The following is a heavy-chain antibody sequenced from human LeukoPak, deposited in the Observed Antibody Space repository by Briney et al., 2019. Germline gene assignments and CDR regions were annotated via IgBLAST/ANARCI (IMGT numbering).Heavy chain of an antibody. V-gene: IGHV4-39*01. CDR3: ARGKTSRGGVVTPFHY. Sequence: PSETLSLTCTVSGGSISSSSYYWGWIRQPPGKGLEWIGSIYYSGSTYYNPSLKSRVTISVDTSKNQFSLKLSSVTAADTAVYYCARGKTSRGGVVTPFHYWGQGTLVTVSS. J-gene: IGHJ4*02. D-gene: IGHD3-3*01. CDR2: IYYSGST. CDR1: GGSISSSSYY.